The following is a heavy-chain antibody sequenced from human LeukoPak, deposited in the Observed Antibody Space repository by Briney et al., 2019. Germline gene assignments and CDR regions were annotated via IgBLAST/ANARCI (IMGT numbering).Heavy chain of an antibody. CDR3: ARDQPGTYYFDY. J-gene: IGHJ4*02. CDR1: GFTFSSYG. V-gene: IGHV3-30*03. Sequence: GRPLRLSCAASGFTFSSYGMHWVRQAPGKGLEWVAVISYDGSNKYYADSVKGRFTISRDNSKNTLYLQMNSLRAEDTAVYYCARDQPGTYYFDYWGQGTLVTVSS. CDR2: ISYDGSNK.